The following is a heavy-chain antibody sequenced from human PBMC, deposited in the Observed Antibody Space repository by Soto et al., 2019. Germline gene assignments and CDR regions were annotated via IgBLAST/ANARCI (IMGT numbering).Heavy chain of an antibody. CDR1: GGSISGYY. V-gene: IGHV4-59*01. J-gene: IGHJ5*02. Sequence: ETLSLTCTVSGGSISGYYWSWIRQPPGNGLEWIGYIYDSGTTNYNSSLKSRVTISVDTSKNQFSLKLSSVTAADTAVYYCARRVVRGVIRWFDPWGQGTLVTVSS. CDR3: ARRVVRGVIRWFDP. D-gene: IGHD3-10*01. CDR2: IYDSGTT.